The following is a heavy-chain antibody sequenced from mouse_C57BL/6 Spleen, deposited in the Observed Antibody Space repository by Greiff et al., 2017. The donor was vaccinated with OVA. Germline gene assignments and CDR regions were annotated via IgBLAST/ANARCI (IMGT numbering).Heavy chain of an antibody. CDR1: GYAFSSSW. J-gene: IGHJ2*01. CDR2: IYPGDGDT. CDR3: ARERWLPYYFDY. D-gene: IGHD2-3*01. V-gene: IGHV1-82*01. Sequence: QVQLKESGPELVKPGASVKISCKASGYAFSSSWMNWVKQRPGKGLEWIGRIYPGDGDTNYNGKFKGKATLTADKSSSTAYMQLSSLTSEDSAVYFGARERWLPYYFDYWGKGTTLTVSS.